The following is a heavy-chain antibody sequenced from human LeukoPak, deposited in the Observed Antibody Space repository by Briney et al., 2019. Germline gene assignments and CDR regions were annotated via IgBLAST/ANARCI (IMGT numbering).Heavy chain of an antibody. CDR3: ARDPLVEMATIGHY. V-gene: IGHV1-69*05. D-gene: IGHD5-24*01. CDR2: IIPIFGTA. Sequence: SVEVSCKASGGTFSSYAISWVRQAPGQGLEWMGGIIPIFGTANYAQKFQGRVTITTDESTSTAYMELSSLRSEDTAVYYCARDPLVEMATIGHYWAQGTLVTVSS. J-gene: IGHJ4*02. CDR1: GGTFSSYA.